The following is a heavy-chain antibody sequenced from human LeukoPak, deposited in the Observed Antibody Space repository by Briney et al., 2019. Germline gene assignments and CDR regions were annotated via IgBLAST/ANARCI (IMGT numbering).Heavy chain of an antibody. CDR2: ITGSGGST. D-gene: IGHD5-18*01. V-gene: IGHV3-23*01. CDR3: AKGYSYGYGPFDY. Sequence: GGSLRLSCAASGFTFSNYGLSWVRQAPGKGLEWVSGITGSGGSTYYADSVKGRFTISRDNSKNTLYLQMSSLRAEDTAVYYCAKGYSYGYGPFDYWGQGTLVTVSS. CDR1: GFTFSNYG. J-gene: IGHJ4*02.